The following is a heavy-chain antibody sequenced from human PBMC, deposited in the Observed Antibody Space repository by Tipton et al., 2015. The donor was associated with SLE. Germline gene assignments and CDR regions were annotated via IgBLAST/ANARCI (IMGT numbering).Heavy chain of an antibody. Sequence: TLSLTCTVSGGSISSYYWSWIRQPPGKGLEWIGRIYTSGSTNYNPSLKSRVTMSVDTSKNQFSLKLSSVTAADTAIYYCASLGGLGAFDIWGQGTMVTVSS. V-gene: IGHV4-4*07. J-gene: IGHJ3*02. CDR1: GGSISSYY. CDR3: ASLGGLGAFDI. D-gene: IGHD3-10*01. CDR2: IYTSGST.